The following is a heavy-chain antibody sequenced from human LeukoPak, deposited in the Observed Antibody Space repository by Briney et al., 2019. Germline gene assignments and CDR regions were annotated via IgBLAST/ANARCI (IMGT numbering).Heavy chain of an antibody. CDR2: ISSSVSTI. CDR1: GFIFSDYY. V-gene: IGHV3-11*01. CDR3: ARDGSGRVPEMSAPDY. Sequence: PGGSLRLSCAASGFIFSDYYMSWIRQAPGKGLEWVSYISSSVSTIYYAASVKGRFPISRNNAKNSLYLQINSLRAEDTAVYYCARDGSGRVPEMSAPDYWGQGTLVTVSS. J-gene: IGHJ4*02. D-gene: IGHD3-10*01.